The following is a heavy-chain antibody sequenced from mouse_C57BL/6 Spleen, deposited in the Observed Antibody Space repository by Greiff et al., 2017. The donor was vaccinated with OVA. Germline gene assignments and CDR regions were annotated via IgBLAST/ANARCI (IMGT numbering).Heavy chain of an antibody. CDR1: GYTFTSYW. Sequence: VQLQQPGAELVRPGSSVKLSCKASGYTFTSYWMHWVKQRPIQGLEWIGNIDPSDSETHYNQKFKDKATLTVDKSSSTAYMQLSSLTSEDSAVYYCARRRSSMENYWYFDVWGTGTTVTVSS. D-gene: IGHD2-10*02. CDR3: ARRRSSMENYWYFDV. V-gene: IGHV1-52*01. J-gene: IGHJ1*03. CDR2: IDPSDSET.